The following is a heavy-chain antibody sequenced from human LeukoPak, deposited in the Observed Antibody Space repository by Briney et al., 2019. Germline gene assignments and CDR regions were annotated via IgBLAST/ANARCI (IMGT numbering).Heavy chain of an antibody. Sequence: SETLSLTCAVYGGSFSGYYWSWIRQPPGKGLEWIGEINHSGSTNYNPSLKSRVTISVDTSKNQFSLKLSSVTAADTAVYYCARGWAKGYCSSTSCRPAYYFDYWGQGTLVTVSS. CDR3: ARGWAKGYCSSTSCRPAYYFDY. CDR2: INHSGST. J-gene: IGHJ4*02. D-gene: IGHD2-2*01. V-gene: IGHV4-34*01. CDR1: GGSFSGYY.